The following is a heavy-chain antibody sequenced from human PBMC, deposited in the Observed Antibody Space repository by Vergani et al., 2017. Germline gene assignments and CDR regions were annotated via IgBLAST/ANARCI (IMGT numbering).Heavy chain of an antibody. CDR1: GGSISSSSYY. CDR3: AREARGYGDYVGWFDP. D-gene: IGHD4-17*01. CDR2: IYYSGST. Sequence: QLQLQESGPGLVKPSETLSLTCTVSGGSISSSSYYWGWIRQPPGKGLEWIGSIYYSGSTYYNPSLKSRVTISVDRSKNQFSLKLSSVTAADTAVYYCAREARGYGDYVGWFDPWGQGTLVTVSS. J-gene: IGHJ5*02. V-gene: IGHV4-39*07.